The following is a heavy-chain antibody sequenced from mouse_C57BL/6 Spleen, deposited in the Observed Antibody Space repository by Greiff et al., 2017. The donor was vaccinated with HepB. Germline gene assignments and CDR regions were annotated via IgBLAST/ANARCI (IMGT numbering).Heavy chain of an antibody. V-gene: IGHV5-17*01. CDR2: ISSGSSTI. J-gene: IGHJ4*01. CDR1: GFTFSDYG. CDR3: ASNYYGSSYEDAMDY. D-gene: IGHD1-1*01. Sequence: DVKLVESGGGLVKPGGSLKLSCAASGFTFSDYGMHWVRQAPEKGLEWVAYISSGSSTIYYADTVKGRFTISRDNAKNTLFLQMTSLRSEDTAMYYCASNYYGSSYEDAMDYWGQGTSVTVSS.